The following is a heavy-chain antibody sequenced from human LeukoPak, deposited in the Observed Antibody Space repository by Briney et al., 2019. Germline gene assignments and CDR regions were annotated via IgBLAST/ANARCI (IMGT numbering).Heavy chain of an antibody. Sequence: GGSLRLSCAASGFTFSNYAMSWVRQAPGKGLEWVSAISGSDGSTYYADSVKGRFTISRDNSKNTLYLQMNSLRAEDTAIYYCAKDFSILWSPGHFDYWGQGTLVTVSS. D-gene: IGHD2-21*01. CDR2: ISGSDGST. J-gene: IGHJ4*02. CDR3: AKDFSILWSPGHFDY. V-gene: IGHV3-23*01. CDR1: GFTFSNYA.